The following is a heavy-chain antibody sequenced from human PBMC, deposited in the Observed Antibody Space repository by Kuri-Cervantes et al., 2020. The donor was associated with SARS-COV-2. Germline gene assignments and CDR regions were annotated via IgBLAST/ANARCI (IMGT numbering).Heavy chain of an antibody. CDR2: IRYDGSNK. D-gene: IGHD1-1*01. Sequence: GESLKISCAASGFTFSKYGMHWVRQAPGKGLEWVAFIRYDGSNKYYADSVKGRFTISRDNAKNSLYLQMNSLRAEDTAVYYCAGETILPPDYYGMDVWGQGTTVTVSS. CDR3: AGETILPPDYYGMDV. V-gene: IGHV3-30*02. CDR1: GFTFSKYG. J-gene: IGHJ6*02.